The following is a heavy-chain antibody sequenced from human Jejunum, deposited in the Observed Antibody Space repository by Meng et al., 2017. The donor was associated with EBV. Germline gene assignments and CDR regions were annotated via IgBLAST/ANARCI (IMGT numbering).Heavy chain of an antibody. CDR1: AYTFAGYY. Sequence: QVDSVATVKKPGASGEVACKASAYTFAGYYMHWVRQDPEQGLEWMGRINPNSGGANYAQKFQGRVTMTRDTSISTAYMELSRLRSDDTAVYYCAREGLVGDLRYFDLWGRGTLVTVSS. CDR3: AREGLVGDLRYFDL. D-gene: IGHD3-16*01. J-gene: IGHJ2*01. CDR2: INPNSGGA. V-gene: IGHV1-2*06.